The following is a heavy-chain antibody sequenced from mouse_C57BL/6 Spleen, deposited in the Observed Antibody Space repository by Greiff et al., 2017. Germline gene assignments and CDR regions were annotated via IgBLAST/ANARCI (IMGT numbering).Heavy chain of an antibody. D-gene: IGHD2-1*01. CDR1: GYTFTDYE. CDR2: IDPETGGT. Sequence: QVQLQQSGAELVRPGASVTLSCKASGYTFTDYEMHWVKQTPGHGLEWIGAIDPETGGTAYNQKFKGKAILTADKSSSTAYMELRSLTSEDSAVYYCTRHDGTPFDYWGQGTTLTVSS. J-gene: IGHJ2*01. CDR3: TRHDGTPFDY. V-gene: IGHV1-15*01.